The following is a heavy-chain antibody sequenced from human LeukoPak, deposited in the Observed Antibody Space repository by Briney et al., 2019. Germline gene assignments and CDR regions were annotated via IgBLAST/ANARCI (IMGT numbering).Heavy chain of an antibody. D-gene: IGHD3-9*01. J-gene: IGHJ4*02. CDR1: GFTFTNHG. CDR3: VRDFEWGFDH. CDR2: IRNVGNNK. Sequence: PGGPVRLSCAASGFTFTNHGMHWVRQAPGKGREWVAFIRNVGNNKYHADSVKGRFTISRDNSKSTQYLQMNSLRAEDTALYYCVRDFEWGFDHWGQGTLVTVSS. V-gene: IGHV3-30*02.